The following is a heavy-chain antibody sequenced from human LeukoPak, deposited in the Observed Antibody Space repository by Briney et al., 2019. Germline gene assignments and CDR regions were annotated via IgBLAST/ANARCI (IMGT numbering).Heavy chain of an antibody. CDR1: GFTFSSYA. V-gene: IGHV3-23*01. Sequence: GGSLRLSCAASGFTFSSYAMNWVRQAPGKGLERVSVISGTAGNLYYSDSVRGRFTISRDNSKNTLYLQMNSLRAEDTAVYYCAKPVEGSTHVDYWGQGTVVTVSS. J-gene: IGHJ4*02. CDR2: ISGTAGNL. D-gene: IGHD4-23*01. CDR3: AKPVEGSTHVDY.